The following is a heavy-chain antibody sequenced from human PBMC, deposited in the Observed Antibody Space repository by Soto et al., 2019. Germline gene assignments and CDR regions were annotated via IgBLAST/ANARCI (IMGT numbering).Heavy chain of an antibody. V-gene: IGHV3-23*01. CDR1: GFTFSSYA. J-gene: IGHJ6*03. D-gene: IGHD2-2*01. CDR3: AKGGYCSSTSCHRHRGRHYYYYYMDV. Sequence: GGSLRLSCAASGFTFSSYAMSWVRQAPGKGLEWVSAISGSGGSTYYADSVKGRFTISRDNSKNTLYLQMNSLRAEDTAVYYCAKGGYCSSTSCHRHRGRHYYYYYMDVWGKGTTVTVSS. CDR2: ISGSGGST.